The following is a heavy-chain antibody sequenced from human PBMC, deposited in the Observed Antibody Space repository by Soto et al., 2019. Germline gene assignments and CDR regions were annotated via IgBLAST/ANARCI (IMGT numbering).Heavy chain of an antibody. V-gene: IGHV4-30-4*01. CDR1: GGSISSGDYY. CDR2: IYYSGST. J-gene: IGHJ5*02. D-gene: IGHD3-3*01. Sequence: TLSLTCTVSGGSISSGDYYWSWIRQPPGKGLEWIGYIYYSGSTYYNPSLKSRVTISADTSKNQFSLKLSSVTAADTAVYYCARDRYYDFWSGPEGYNWFDPWGQGTLVTVSS. CDR3: ARDRYYDFWSGPEGYNWFDP.